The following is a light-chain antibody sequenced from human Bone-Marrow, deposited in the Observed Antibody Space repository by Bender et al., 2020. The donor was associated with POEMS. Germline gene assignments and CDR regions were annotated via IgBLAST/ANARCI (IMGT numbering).Light chain of an antibody. Sequence: QSALTQPRSVSGSPGQSVTISCIGASSDVDNYIYVSWFQQRPGKAPNLMIYDVSRRPSGVPDRFSGSKSGNTASLTISGLQPEDEADYHCSSYAGGFTWFFGGGTKLTVL. V-gene: IGLV2-11*01. CDR2: DVS. CDR3: SSYAGGFTWF. CDR1: SSDVDNYIY. J-gene: IGLJ2*01.